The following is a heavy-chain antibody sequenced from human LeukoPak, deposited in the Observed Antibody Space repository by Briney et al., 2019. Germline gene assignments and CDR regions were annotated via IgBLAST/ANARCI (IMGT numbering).Heavy chain of an antibody. Sequence: ASVKVSCKASGYTFTSYDINWVRQATGQGLEWMGWMNPNSGNTGYAQKFRGRVTMTRNTSISTAYMELSSLRSEDTAVYYCARGEMATIILADFDYWGQGTLVTVSS. CDR3: ARGEMATIILADFDY. D-gene: IGHD5-24*01. CDR2: MNPNSGNT. V-gene: IGHV1-8*01. CDR1: GYTFTSYD. J-gene: IGHJ4*02.